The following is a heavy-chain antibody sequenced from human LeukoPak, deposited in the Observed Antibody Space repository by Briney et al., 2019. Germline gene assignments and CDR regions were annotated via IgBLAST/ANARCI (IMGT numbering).Heavy chain of an antibody. Sequence: PGGSLRLSCAASGFTFSSYAMHWVRQAPGKGLEWVSVISGSGGSIYYADSVKGRFTISRDNSKNTLYLQMNSLRGEDTAVYYCAKDLEYQLPDAFDFWGQGTMVTVSS. V-gene: IGHV3-23*01. CDR3: AKDLEYQLPDAFDF. CDR1: GFTFSSYA. D-gene: IGHD2-2*01. J-gene: IGHJ3*01. CDR2: ISGSGGSI.